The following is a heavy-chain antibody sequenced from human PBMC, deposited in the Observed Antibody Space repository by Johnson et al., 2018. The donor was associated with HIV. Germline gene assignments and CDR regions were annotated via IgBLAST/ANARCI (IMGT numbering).Heavy chain of an antibody. CDR1: GFTFSSYA. CDR3: ARACRDGYTCDVYDI. J-gene: IGHJ3*02. Sequence: QVQLVESGGGVVQPGRSLRLSCAASGFTFSSYAMHWVRQAPGKGLEWVAVISYDGSNTYYADSVQGRFTISRDNSKNTLYLQMNSLRAEDTAVYYCARACRDGYTCDVYDIWGQGTMVTVSS. V-gene: IGHV3-30*04. CDR2: ISYDGSNT. D-gene: IGHD5-24*01.